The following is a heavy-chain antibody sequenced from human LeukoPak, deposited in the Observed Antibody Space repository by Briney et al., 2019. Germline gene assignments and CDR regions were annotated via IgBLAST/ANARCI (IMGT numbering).Heavy chain of an antibody. J-gene: IGHJ5*02. CDR2: IYYTGST. CDR3: ARGGNYWPQWWFDP. V-gene: IGHV4-59*01. CDR1: GGSINRYY. Sequence: PSETLSLTCTVSGGSINRYYWSWIRQPPGKGLEWIGYIYYTGSTSYNPSLKSRVTMSLDASKNQFSLELNSVTPADTAVYYCARGGNYWPQWWFDPWGRGTLVSVSS. D-gene: IGHD1-26*01.